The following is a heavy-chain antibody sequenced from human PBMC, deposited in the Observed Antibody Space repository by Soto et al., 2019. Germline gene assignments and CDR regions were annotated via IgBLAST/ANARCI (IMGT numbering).Heavy chain of an antibody. J-gene: IGHJ4*02. CDR3: ASGRSWAVSL. Sequence: EVQLVESGGGLVQPGGSLGLSCAASGFTFSNYWMSWVRLAPGTGLEWVAHIKQSGSDRYYVDSVTGRFTISRDNAKNALYLQMKSRRAEHTVIYYCASGRSWAVSLWGQGTLVTVSS. CDR1: GFTFSNYW. CDR2: IKQSGSDR. D-gene: IGHD3-10*01. V-gene: IGHV3-7*01.